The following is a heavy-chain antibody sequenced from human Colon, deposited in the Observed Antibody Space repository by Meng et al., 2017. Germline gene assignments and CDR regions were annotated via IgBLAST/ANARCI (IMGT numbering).Heavy chain of an antibody. V-gene: IGHV4-61*08. D-gene: IGHD1-26*01. CDR2: AST. J-gene: IGHJ4*02. CDR3: ARDHMGSLDY. CDR1: VGSVSSAGYQ. Sequence: QGPLQGYGPVLGKSCDICSLICSCFVGSVSSAGYQWILVRQPPGVGLEWIGYASTNYNPSLKSLVIIFVETYKNQFFLRLTSVTAADTAVYYCARDHMGSLDYWGQGILVTVSS.